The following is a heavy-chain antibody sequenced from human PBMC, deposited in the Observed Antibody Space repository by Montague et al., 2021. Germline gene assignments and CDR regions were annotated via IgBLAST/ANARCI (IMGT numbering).Heavy chain of an antibody. J-gene: IGHJ5*02. D-gene: IGHD3-22*01. CDR1: GDSVRCGIYH. Sequence: SETLSLTCSVSGDSVRCGIYHWGWIRQSPGKGLEWIGYICDGGSATYKTSLGSRVTMSLDTSSNQFSLNLRSATAADTAVYYCAAYYYGGGGRGSWGQGTLVTVCS. CDR2: ICDGGSA. CDR3: AAYYYGGGGRGS. V-gene: IGHV4-61*01.